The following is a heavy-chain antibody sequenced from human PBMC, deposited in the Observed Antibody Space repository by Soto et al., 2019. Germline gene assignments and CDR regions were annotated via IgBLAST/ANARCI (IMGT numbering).Heavy chain of an antibody. Sequence: PGGSLRLSCAASGFTFSGSAMHWVRQASGKGLEWVGRIRSKANSYATAYAASVKGRFTISRDDSKNTAYLQMNSLKTEDTAVYYCTRLGAIGHYYYYYGMDVWGQGTTVTVSS. CDR2: IRSKANSYAT. D-gene: IGHD3-16*02. CDR3: TRLGAIGHYYYYYGMDV. J-gene: IGHJ6*02. CDR1: GFTFSGSA. V-gene: IGHV3-73*01.